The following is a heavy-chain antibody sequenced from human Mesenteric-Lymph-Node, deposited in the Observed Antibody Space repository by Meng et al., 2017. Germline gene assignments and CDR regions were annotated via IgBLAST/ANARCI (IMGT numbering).Heavy chain of an antibody. CDR3: ARRIWLDYGDYAFDY. J-gene: IGHJ4*02. CDR2: VYPGDSDT. CDR1: GYSFTSYW. D-gene: IGHD4-17*01. V-gene: IGHV5-51*01. Sequence: GESLKISCKGSGYSFTSYWIGWVRQMPGKGLEWMGIVYPGDSDTRYSPSLQGQVTISADKSNSTAYLQWSSLKASDTALYYCARRIWLDYGDYAFDYWGQGTMVTVSS.